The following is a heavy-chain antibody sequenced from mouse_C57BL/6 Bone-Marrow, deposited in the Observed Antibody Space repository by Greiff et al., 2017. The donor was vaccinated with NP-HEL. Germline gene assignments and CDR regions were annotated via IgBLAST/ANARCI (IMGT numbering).Heavy chain of an antibody. CDR3: ARGRPFAY. CDR2: INPYNGGT. Sequence: VQLQQSGPVLVKPGAPVKMSCKASGYTFTDYYMNWVKQSHGKSLEWIGVINPYNGGTSYNQKFKGKATLTVDKSSSTAYMQLSSLTSEDSAVYYCARGRPFAYWGQGTLVTVSA. V-gene: IGHV1-19*01. J-gene: IGHJ3*01. CDR1: GYTFTDYY.